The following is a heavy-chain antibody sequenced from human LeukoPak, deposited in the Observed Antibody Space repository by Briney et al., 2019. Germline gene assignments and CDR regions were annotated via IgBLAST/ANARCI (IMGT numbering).Heavy chain of an antibody. Sequence: VASVKVSCKTSGYTFISYGISWVRQAPGQGLEWMGWISVYNGNRNYAQNLQGRLTMTTDTSTSTAYMELRSLRSDDTAVYYCARTLPAFECSSTTCPVLDYWAQGTLVTVSS. CDR2: ISVYNGNR. D-gene: IGHD2-2*01. J-gene: IGHJ4*02. V-gene: IGHV1-18*01. CDR1: GYTFISYG. CDR3: ARTLPAFECSSTTCPVLDY.